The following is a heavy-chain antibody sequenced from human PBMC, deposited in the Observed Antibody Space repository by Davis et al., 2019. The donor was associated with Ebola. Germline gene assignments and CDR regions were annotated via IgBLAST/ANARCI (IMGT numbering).Heavy chain of an antibody. CDR1: GFTFTTYW. J-gene: IGHJ5*02. CDR2: INSVGSTT. CDR3: VREATGVSLDP. Sequence: HTGGSLRLSCAASGFTFTTYWMHWVRQATGKGLVWVSRINSVGSTTSYADSVKGRFSISRDNAKNTLYLQMNSLRAEDTAVYYCVREATGVSLDPWGQGTLVTVSS. V-gene: IGHV3-74*01. D-gene: IGHD6-6*01.